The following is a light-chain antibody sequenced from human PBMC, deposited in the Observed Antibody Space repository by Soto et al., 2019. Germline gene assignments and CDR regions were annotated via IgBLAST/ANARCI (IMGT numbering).Light chain of an antibody. CDR2: DAS. CDR1: QSISSW. CDR3: QQYNS. J-gene: IGKJ5*01. Sequence: DIQVPQSPSSLSASVGDRVTITCRASQSISSWLAWYQQKPGKAPKLLIYDASSLESGVPSRFSGSGSGTEFTLTISSLQPDDFATYYCQQYNSFGQGTRLEIK. V-gene: IGKV1-5*01.